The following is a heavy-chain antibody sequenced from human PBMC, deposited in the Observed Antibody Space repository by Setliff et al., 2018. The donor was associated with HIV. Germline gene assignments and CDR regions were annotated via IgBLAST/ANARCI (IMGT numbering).Heavy chain of an antibody. Sequence: SETLSLTCTVSGGSITSGTYYWNWIRQHPGKGLEWIGYIYYSGSTYYNPSLKSRITISVDTSKNQFSLTLNSVTAADTAVYYCARCSNRNYVTNAFDIWGQGTTVTVSS. D-gene: IGHD1-7*01. CDR1: GGSITSGTYY. V-gene: IGHV4-31*03. CDR2: IYYSGST. CDR3: ARCSNRNYVTNAFDI. J-gene: IGHJ3*02.